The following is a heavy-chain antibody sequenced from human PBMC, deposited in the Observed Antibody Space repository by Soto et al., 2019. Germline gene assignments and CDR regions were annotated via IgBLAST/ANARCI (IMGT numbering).Heavy chain of an antibody. CDR2: IYYSGST. V-gene: IGHV4-30-4*01. CDR3: VRGGGSGKYYSTRGYYGMDV. J-gene: IGHJ6*02. D-gene: IGHD3-10*01. Sequence: NPSETLSLTCNVSGGSISSGDYFWSWIRQPPGKGLQWIGYIYYSGSTYYNPSFKSRVSISIDTSKNQQISLNLGSVTAADTAVYYCVRGGGSGKYYSTRGYYGMDVWGQGTTVTVSS. CDR1: GGSISSGDYF.